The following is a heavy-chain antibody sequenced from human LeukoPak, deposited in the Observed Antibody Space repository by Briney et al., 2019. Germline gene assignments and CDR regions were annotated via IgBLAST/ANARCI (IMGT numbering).Heavy chain of an antibody. CDR1: GFTFSSYS. V-gene: IGHV3-21*01. J-gene: IGHJ4*02. Sequence: GGSLRLSCAASGFTFSSYSMNWVRQAPGKGLEWVSSISSSSGYIYYADSVKGRFTISRDNAKNSLYLQMNSLRAEDTAVYYCARDNRKYSSGWNWGQGTLVTISS. D-gene: IGHD6-19*01. CDR3: ARDNRKYSSGWN. CDR2: ISSSSGYI.